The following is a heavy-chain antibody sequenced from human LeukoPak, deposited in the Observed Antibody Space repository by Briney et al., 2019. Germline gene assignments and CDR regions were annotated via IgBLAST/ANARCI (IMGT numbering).Heavy chain of an antibody. CDR1: GGTFSSYA. CDR2: INPNSGGT. V-gene: IGHV1-2*02. Sequence: ASVKVSCKASGGTFSSYAISWVRQAPGQGLEWMGWINPNSGGTNYAQKFQGRVTVTRDTSISTAYMELSRLRSDDTAVYYCARVNFDYWGQGTLVTVSS. CDR3: ARVNFDY. J-gene: IGHJ4*02.